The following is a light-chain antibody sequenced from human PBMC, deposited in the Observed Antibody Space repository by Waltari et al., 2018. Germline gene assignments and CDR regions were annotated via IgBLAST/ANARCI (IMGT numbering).Light chain of an antibody. CDR2: DAS. V-gene: IGKV3-11*01. CDR3: QQRSNWPT. Sequence: EIVLTQSPATLSLSPGERATPSCRASQSVSSYLAWYQQQPGQAPRLLIYDASNRATGIPARFSGSGSGTDFTLTISSLEPEDFAVYYCQQRSNWPTFGGGTKVEIK. J-gene: IGKJ4*01. CDR1: QSVSSY.